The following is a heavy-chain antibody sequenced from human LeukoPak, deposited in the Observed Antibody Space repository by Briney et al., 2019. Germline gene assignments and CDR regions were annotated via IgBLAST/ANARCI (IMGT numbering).Heavy chain of an antibody. CDR1: GYTFTGYY. D-gene: IGHD1-1*01. Sequence: ASVTVSFKSSGYTFTGYYMSWVRQAPGQGLEWMGCINPNSGDTNYAQKFQGRVTMTRDTSIRTAYMELSRLRSDDTAVYYCAREGVDWNHSVYYFDYWGQGTLVTVSS. V-gene: IGHV1-2*02. CDR2: INPNSGDT. J-gene: IGHJ4*02. CDR3: AREGVDWNHSVYYFDY.